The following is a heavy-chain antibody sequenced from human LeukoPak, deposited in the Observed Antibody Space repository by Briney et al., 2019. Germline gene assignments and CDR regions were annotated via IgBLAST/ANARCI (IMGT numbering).Heavy chain of an antibody. CDR3: ARAEQWHPGDAFDI. CDR2: INPSGGST. V-gene: IGHV1-46*01. Sequence: ASVKVSCKASGYTFTGYYMHWVRQAPGQGLEWMGIINPSGGSTSYAQKFQGRVTMTRDMPTSTVYMELSSLRSEDTAVYYCARAEQWHPGDAFDIWGQGTMVTVSS. J-gene: IGHJ3*02. CDR1: GYTFTGYY. D-gene: IGHD6-19*01.